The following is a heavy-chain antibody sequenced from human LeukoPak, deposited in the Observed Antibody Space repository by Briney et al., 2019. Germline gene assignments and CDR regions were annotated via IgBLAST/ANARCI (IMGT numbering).Heavy chain of an antibody. V-gene: IGHV4-59*01. J-gene: IGHJ5*02. CDR1: GRSISSYY. Sequence: SETLSLTCTVSGRSISSYYWSWIRQPPGKGLEWIGYIYYSGSTSYNPSLKSRVTISVDTSKNQFSLKLNSVTAADTAVYYCARDPRGGTSRDNWFDPWGQGTLVTVSS. D-gene: IGHD1-1*01. CDR3: ARDPRGGTSRDNWFDP. CDR2: IYYSGST.